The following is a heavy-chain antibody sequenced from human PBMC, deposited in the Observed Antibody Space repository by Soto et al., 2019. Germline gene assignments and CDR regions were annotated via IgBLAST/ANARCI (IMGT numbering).Heavy chain of an antibody. CDR3: ARDRVAETMVRGVATYYYYGMDV. V-gene: IGHV3-53*01. CDR2: IYSGGST. J-gene: IGHJ6*02. Sequence: EVQLVESGGGLIQPGGSLRLSCAASGFTVSSNYMSWVRQAPGKGLEWVSVIYSGGSTYYADSVKGRFTISRDNSKNTLYLQMNSLRAEDTAVYYCARDRVAETMVRGVATYYYYGMDVWGQGTTVTVSS. D-gene: IGHD3-10*01. CDR1: GFTVSSNY.